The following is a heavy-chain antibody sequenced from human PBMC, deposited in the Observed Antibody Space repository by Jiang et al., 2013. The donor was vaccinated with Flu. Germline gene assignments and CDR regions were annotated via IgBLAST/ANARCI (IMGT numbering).Heavy chain of an antibody. J-gene: IGHJ4*02. CDR3: ARGNSIAARPTGFDY. D-gene: IGHD6-6*01. CDR2: IYHSGST. Sequence: GSGLVKPSQTLSLTCAVSGGSISSGGYSWSWIRQPPGKGLEWIGYIYHSGSTYYNPSLKSRVTISVDRSKNQFSLKLSSVTAADTAVYYCARGNSIAARPTGFDYWGQGNPGHRLL. CDR1: GGSISSGGYS. V-gene: IGHV4-30-2*01.